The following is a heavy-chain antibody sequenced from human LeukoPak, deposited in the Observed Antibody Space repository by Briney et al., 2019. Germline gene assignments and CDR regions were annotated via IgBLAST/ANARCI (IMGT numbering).Heavy chain of an antibody. V-gene: IGHV3-7*01. Sequence: GGSLRLSCAASGFTFSSYWMTWVRQAPGKGLEWVANIRQDGSDKHYVDSVKGRFTISRDNAKNSVYLQMNSLRAEDTAVYYCARVWRDGYSGYGGFTWGQGTLVTVSS. CDR3: ARVWRDGYSGYGGFT. J-gene: IGHJ4*02. D-gene: IGHD5-12*01. CDR2: IRQDGSDK. CDR1: GFTFSSYW.